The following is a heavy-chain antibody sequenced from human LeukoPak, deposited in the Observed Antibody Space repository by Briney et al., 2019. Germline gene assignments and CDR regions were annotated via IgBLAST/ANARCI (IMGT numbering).Heavy chain of an antibody. D-gene: IGHD6-25*01. Sequence: GGSLRLSCAASGFTFSSYAMSWVRQAPGKGPEWVSTISIDGGRTYYADSVKGRFTVSRDTSNNTLYLEMNSLRAEDTAVYYCARKGIGGSRYQNMYVWGKGTTVTVSS. CDR1: GFTFSSYA. CDR3: ARKGIGGSRYQNMYV. J-gene: IGHJ6*03. CDR2: ISIDGGRT. V-gene: IGHV3-23*01.